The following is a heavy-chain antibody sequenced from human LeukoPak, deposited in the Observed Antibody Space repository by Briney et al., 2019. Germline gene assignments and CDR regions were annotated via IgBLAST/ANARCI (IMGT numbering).Heavy chain of an antibody. Sequence: GGSLRLSCVASGFTFSTYWMTWVRQAPGKGLEWVANTNQDGTEKNYVDSVKGRFTISRDNAKNSLYLQMNSLRAEDTAVYYCARNMGDYWGQGTLVTVSS. D-gene: IGHD2/OR15-2a*01. CDR2: TNQDGTEK. CDR3: ARNMGDY. V-gene: IGHV3-7*04. J-gene: IGHJ4*02. CDR1: GFTFSTYW.